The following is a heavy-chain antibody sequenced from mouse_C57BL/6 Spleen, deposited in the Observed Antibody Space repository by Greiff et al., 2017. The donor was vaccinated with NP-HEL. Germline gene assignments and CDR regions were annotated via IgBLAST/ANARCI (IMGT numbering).Heavy chain of an antibody. D-gene: IGHD2-3*01. CDR3: APTYDGWGYFDY. Sequence: EVKLQESGAELVKPGASVKLSCTASGFNIKDYYMHWVKQRTEQGLEWIGRIDPEDGETKYAPKFQGKATITADTSSNAAYLQLSSLTSEDTAVYYCAPTYDGWGYFDYWGQGTTLTVSS. CDR2: IDPEDGET. J-gene: IGHJ2*01. V-gene: IGHV14-2*01. CDR1: GFNIKDYY.